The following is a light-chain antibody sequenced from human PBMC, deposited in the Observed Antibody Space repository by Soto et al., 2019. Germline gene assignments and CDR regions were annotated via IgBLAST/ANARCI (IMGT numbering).Light chain of an antibody. Sequence: DLQMTQSPSSLSASVGDRVTITCQASQDISIYLNWYQQRPGKAPKLLIYEASNLETGVTSRFSGSGSGTDFTFTISSLQPEDTATYYCQQYDSLPITFGLGTRLEIK. CDR3: QQYDSLPIT. CDR1: QDISIY. J-gene: IGKJ5*01. CDR2: EAS. V-gene: IGKV1-33*01.